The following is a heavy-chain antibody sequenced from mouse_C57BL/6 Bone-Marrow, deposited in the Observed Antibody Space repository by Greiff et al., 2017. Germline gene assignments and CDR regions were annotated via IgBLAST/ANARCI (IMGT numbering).Heavy chain of an antibody. Sequence: VLLLQSGAELARPGASVKLSCKASGYTFTSYGISWVKQRTGQGLEWIGEIYPRSGNTYYNEKFKGKATLTADKSSSPAYMELHILTSEYSAVYFCARETVVAHWYFDVWCTGTTVTVSS. V-gene: IGHV1-81*01. CDR2: IYPRSGNT. J-gene: IGHJ1*03. CDR1: GYTFTSYG. CDR3: ARETVVAHWYFDV. D-gene: IGHD1-1*01.